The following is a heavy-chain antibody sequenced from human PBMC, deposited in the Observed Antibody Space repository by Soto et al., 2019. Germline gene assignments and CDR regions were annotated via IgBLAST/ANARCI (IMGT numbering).Heavy chain of an antibody. V-gene: IGHV1-69*12. CDR3: ARGNRVTAMVKDWFDP. CDR1: GGTFSSYA. Sequence: QVQLVQSGAEVKKPGSSVKVSCKASGGTFSSYAISWVRQAPGQGLEWMGGIIPIFGSANYAQKFQGRVTITADESTSTAYMELSSLRSEDTAVYYCARGNRVTAMVKDWFDPWGQGTLVTVSS. J-gene: IGHJ5*02. CDR2: IIPIFGSA. D-gene: IGHD5-18*01.